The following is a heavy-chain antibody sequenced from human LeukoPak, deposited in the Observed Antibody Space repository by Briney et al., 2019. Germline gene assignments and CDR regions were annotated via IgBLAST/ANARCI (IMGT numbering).Heavy chain of an antibody. CDR3: ARDSRRYDSSGYYPDY. CDR1: GFTFTSYS. CDR2: INSDGSST. D-gene: IGHD3-22*01. V-gene: IGHV3-74*01. J-gene: IGHJ4*02. Sequence: GGSLRLSCAASGFTFTSYSMNWVRQAPGKGLVWVSRINSDGSSTSYADSVKGRFTISRDNAKNTLYLQMNSLRAEDTAVYYCARDSRRYDSSGYYPDYWGQGTLVTVSS.